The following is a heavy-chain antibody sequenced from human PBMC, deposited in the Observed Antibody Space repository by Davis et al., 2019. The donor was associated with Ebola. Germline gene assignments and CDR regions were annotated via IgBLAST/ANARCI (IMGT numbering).Heavy chain of an antibody. Sequence: PAGSLTLSCEGSGYCFSSYWCGWVRQMPGKGLEWMGIIYPGDSDTRYSPAFQGQVTISADKSISTAYLQWSSLKASDTAMYYCARLSSRSSCFDPWGQGTLITVSS. CDR1: GYCFSSYW. CDR2: IYPGDSDT. D-gene: IGHD3-10*01. V-gene: IGHV5-51*01. CDR3: ARLSSRSSCFDP. J-gene: IGHJ5*02.